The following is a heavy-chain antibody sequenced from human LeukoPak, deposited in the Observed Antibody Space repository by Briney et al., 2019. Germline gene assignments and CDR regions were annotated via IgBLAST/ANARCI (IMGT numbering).Heavy chain of an antibody. Sequence: GGSLRLSCAASGFIFSDHAMSWVRQAPGKGLEWVSAIRGAGTTTFYAASVKGRFTISRDNSKNTLYLQMNSLRAEDTAVYHCAKQVVPAAIWGQGTLVTVSS. J-gene: IGHJ4*02. D-gene: IGHD2-2*01. CDR1: GFIFSDHA. CDR2: IRGAGTTT. CDR3: AKQVVPAAI. V-gene: IGHV3-23*01.